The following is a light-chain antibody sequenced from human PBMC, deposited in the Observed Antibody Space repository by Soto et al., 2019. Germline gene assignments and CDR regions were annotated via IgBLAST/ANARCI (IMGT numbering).Light chain of an antibody. CDR3: SSYAGSKV. CDR2: EVS. CDR1: SSDVGGYNY. V-gene: IGLV2-8*01. J-gene: IGLJ1*01. Sequence: QSVLTQPPSASGSPGQSVTISCTGTSSDVGGYNYVSWYQQHPGKAPKLIIYEVSKRPSGVPDRFSGSKSGNTASLTVSGLQAEDEADYYCSSYAGSKVFGTGTKVTVL.